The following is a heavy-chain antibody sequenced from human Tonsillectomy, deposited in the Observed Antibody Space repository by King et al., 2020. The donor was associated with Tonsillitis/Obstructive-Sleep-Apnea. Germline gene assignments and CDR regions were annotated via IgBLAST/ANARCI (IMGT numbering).Heavy chain of an antibody. V-gene: IGHV3-53*01. CDR1: GFTVSSNY. CDR3: ARIGSGWFERYYFDY. D-gene: IGHD6-19*01. Sequence: QLVQSGGGLIQPGGSLRLSCAASGFTVSSNYMSWVRQAPGKGLEWVSVIYSGGSTYYADSVKGRFTISRDNSKNTLYLQMNSLGAEDTAVYYCARIGSGWFERYYFDYWGQGTLVTVSS. CDR2: IYSGGST. J-gene: IGHJ4*02.